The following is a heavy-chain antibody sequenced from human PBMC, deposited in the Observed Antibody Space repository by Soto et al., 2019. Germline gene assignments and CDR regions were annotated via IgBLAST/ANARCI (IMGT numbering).Heavy chain of an antibody. D-gene: IGHD4-17*01. Sequence: PSETLSLTCAVSGGSISSGGYSWSWIRQPPGKGLEWIGYIYHTGSTYYNPSLKSRVTISVDTSKNQFSLKLSSVTAADTAVYYCASLYGDYVSYWGQGTLVTVSS. V-gene: IGHV4-30-2*01. CDR2: IYHTGST. CDR1: GGSISSGGYS. CDR3: ASLYGDYVSY. J-gene: IGHJ4*02.